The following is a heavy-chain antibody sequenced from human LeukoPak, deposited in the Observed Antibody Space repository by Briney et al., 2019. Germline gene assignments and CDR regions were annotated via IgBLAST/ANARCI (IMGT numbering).Heavy chain of an antibody. J-gene: IGHJ5*02. V-gene: IGHV3-23*01. Sequence: GGSLRLSCAASGFTFSSYAMSWVRQAPGKGLEWVSAISGSGGSTYYADSVKGRFTISRDNSKNTLYLQMNSLRAEDTAVYYCARGGDIVVVPAAPFDPWGQGTLVTVSS. CDR3: ARGGDIVVVPAAPFDP. CDR1: GFTFSSYA. D-gene: IGHD2-2*01. CDR2: ISGSGGST.